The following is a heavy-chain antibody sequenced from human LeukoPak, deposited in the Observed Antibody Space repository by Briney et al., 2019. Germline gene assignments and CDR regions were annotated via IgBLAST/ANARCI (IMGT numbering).Heavy chain of an antibody. CDR2: ISGSGGGT. J-gene: IGHJ3*01. Sequence: GGSLRLSCAASGFSFSSYAMSWVRQAPGEGLEWVSGISGSGGGTYYADSVKGRFTISRDNSKNTLSLQVNSLRAEDTAVYYSAKGGRGMTTVTTDAFDVWGQGTVVTVSS. V-gene: IGHV3-23*01. CDR3: AKGGRGMTTVTTDAFDV. D-gene: IGHD4-17*01. CDR1: GFSFSSYA.